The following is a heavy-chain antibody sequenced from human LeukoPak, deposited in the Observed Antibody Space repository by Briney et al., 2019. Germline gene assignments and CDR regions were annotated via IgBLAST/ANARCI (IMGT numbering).Heavy chain of an antibody. Sequence: GGSLRLSCAASGFTFSSYWMSWVRQAPGQGLEWMGGIIPIFGTANYAQKFQGRVTITADESTSTAYMELSSLRSEDTAVYYCAREHGWYFDLWGRGTLVTVSS. CDR2: IIPIFGTA. CDR1: GFTFSSYW. J-gene: IGHJ2*01. CDR3: AREHGWYFDL. V-gene: IGHV1-69*01.